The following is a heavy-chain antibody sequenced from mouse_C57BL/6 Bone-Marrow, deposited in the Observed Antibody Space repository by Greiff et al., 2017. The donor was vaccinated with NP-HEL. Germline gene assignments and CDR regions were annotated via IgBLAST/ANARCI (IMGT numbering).Heavy chain of an antibody. Sequence: QVQLKESGAELVKPGASVKLSCKASGYTFTEYTIHWVKQRSGQGLEWIGWFYPGSGSIKYNEKFKDKATLTADKSSSTVYMELSRLTSEDSAVYFCARGHGNPFYYYAMDYWGQGTSVTVSS. V-gene: IGHV1-62-2*01. J-gene: IGHJ4*01. CDR1: GYTFTEYT. CDR3: ARGHGNPFYYYAMDY. D-gene: IGHD2-1*01. CDR2: FYPGSGSI.